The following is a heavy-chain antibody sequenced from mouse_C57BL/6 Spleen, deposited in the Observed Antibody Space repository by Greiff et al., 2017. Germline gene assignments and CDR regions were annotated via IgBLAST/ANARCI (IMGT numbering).Heavy chain of an antibody. J-gene: IGHJ4*01. CDR3: ARGHSNYAMDY. V-gene: IGHV3-1*01. CDR1: GYSITSGYD. D-gene: IGHD2-5*01. Sequence: EVQLQESGPGMVKPSQSLSLTCTVTGYSITSGYDWHWIRHFPGNKLEWMGYISYSGSTNYNPSLKSRISITHDTSKNHFFLKLNSVTTEDTATYYCARGHSNYAMDYWGQGTSVTVSS. CDR2: ISYSGST.